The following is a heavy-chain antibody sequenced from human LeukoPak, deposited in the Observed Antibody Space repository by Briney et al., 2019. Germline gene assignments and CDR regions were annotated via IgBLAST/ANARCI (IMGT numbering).Heavy chain of an antibody. D-gene: IGHD1-26*01. CDR1: GFTFSHAW. Sequence: PGGSLRLSCAASGFTFSHAWMSWVRQAPGKGLEWTGYIYYSGSTNYNPSLKSRVTISVDTSKNQFSLKLSSVTAADTAVYYCAREGSYPLYYFDYWGQGTLVTVSS. CDR2: IYYSGST. J-gene: IGHJ4*02. V-gene: IGHV4-59*01. CDR3: AREGSYPLYYFDY.